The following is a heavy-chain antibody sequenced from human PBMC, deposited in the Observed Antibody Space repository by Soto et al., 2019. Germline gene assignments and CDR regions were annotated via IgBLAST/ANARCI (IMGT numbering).Heavy chain of an antibody. D-gene: IGHD1-26*01. V-gene: IGHV5-10-1*01. CDR1: GYSFTSYL. Sequence: PGESLKISCKGSGYSFTSYLISWVRQMPGKGLEWMGRIDPSDSYTNYSPSFQGHVTISADKSISTAYLQWSSLKASDTAMYYCARHPVGSYSPGALDYWGQGTLVTVSS. J-gene: IGHJ4*02. CDR3: ARHPVGSYSPGALDY. CDR2: IDPSDSYT.